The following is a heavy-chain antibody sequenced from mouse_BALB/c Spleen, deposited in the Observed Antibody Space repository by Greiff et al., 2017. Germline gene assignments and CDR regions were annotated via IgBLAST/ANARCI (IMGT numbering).Heavy chain of an antibody. CDR3: NAGSSYAMDY. Sequence: EVKLEESGAELVRSGASVKLSCTASGFNIKDYYMHWVKQRPEQGLEWIGWIDPENGDTEYAPKFQGKATMTADTSSNTAYLQLSSLTSEDTAVYYCNAGSSYAMDYWGQGTSVTVSS. CDR1: GFNIKDYY. J-gene: IGHJ4*01. D-gene: IGHD1-1*01. V-gene: IGHV14-4*02. CDR2: IDPENGDT.